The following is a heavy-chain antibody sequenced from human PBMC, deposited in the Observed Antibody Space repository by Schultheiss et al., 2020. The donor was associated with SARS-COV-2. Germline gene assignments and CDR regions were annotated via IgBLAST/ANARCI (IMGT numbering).Heavy chain of an antibody. CDR1: GLAFRHYE. Sequence: GGSLRLSCAVSGLAFRHYEISWVRQAPGKGLEWVSVIYSGGSTYYADSVKGRFTISRDNAKNSLYLQMNSLRAEDTAVYYCARDTDCSSTSCYKYYYGMDVWGQGTTVTVSS. D-gene: IGHD2-2*02. J-gene: IGHJ6*02. CDR3: ARDTDCSSTSCYKYYYGMDV. CDR2: IYSGGST. V-gene: IGHV3-66*01.